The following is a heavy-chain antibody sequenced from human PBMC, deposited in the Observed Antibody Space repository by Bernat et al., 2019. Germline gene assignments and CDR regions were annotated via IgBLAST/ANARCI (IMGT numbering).Heavy chain of an antibody. CDR1: GFAFSRYA. D-gene: IGHD3-10*01. J-gene: IGHJ4*02. V-gene: IGHV3-23*04. Sequence: EVHLVQSGGGLIQPGGSLRLSCATSGFAFSRYAMNWVRQAPGKGLEWVSAISGSGDTTYYADSVKGRFTISRDNSKNALSLQMSRLRAEDTALYYCAKDLTYYGSGPPDYWGQGTPVTVSS. CDR2: ISGSGDTT. CDR3: AKDLTYYGSGPPDY.